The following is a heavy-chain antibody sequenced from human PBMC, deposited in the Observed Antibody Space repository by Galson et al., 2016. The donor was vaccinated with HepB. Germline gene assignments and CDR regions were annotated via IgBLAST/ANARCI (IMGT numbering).Heavy chain of an antibody. CDR3: ARDDSGGWYGFHYGMDV. CDR2: ISAYNGNT. CDR1: GYTFTTYG. J-gene: IGHJ6*02. V-gene: IGHV1-18*01. Sequence: SVKVSCKASGYTFTTYGISWVRQAPGQGLEWMGWISAYNGNTNYAQKLRGRVTMTTDTSTSTAYMELRSLRSDDTAVYYCARDDSGGWYGFHYGMDVWGQGTTVTVSS. D-gene: IGHD6-19*01.